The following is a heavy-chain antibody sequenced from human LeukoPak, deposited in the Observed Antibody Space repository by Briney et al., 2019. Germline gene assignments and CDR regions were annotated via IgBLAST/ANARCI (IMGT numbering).Heavy chain of an antibody. Sequence: PSETLSLTCAVSGGSISSGGYSWSWIRQPPGKGLEWIGYIYHSGSTYYNPSLKSRVTISVDRSKNQFSLKLSSVTAADTAVYYCARGRYNWFDPWGQGTLVTVSS. J-gene: IGHJ5*02. CDR3: ARGRYNWFDP. V-gene: IGHV4-30-2*01. CDR1: GGSISSGGYS. CDR2: IYHSGST.